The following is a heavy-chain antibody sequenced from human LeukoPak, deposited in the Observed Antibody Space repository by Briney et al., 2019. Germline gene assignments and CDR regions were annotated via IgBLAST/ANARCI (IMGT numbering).Heavy chain of an antibody. V-gene: IGHV1-2*02. Sequence: GASVKVSCKASGYTFTGYYMHWVRQAPGQGLEWMGWINPNSGGTNYAQKFQGRVTMTRDTSISTAYMELSRLRSDDTAVYYCARDTPEWYYDILTGYYPWGQGTLVTVSS. CDR1: GYTFTGYY. J-gene: IGHJ5*02. CDR2: INPNSGGT. D-gene: IGHD3-9*01. CDR3: ARDTPEWYYDILTGYYP.